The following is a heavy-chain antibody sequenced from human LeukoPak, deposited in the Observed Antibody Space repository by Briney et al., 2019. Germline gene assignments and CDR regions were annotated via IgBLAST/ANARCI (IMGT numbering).Heavy chain of an antibody. CDR1: GFTFSSYA. CDR2: IKQDGGEK. CDR3: CYGGFYFNY. V-gene: IGHV3-7*01. D-gene: IGHD3-10*01. J-gene: IGHJ4*02. Sequence: GGSLRLSCAASGFTFSSYAMHWVRQAPGKGLEWVANIKQDGGEKYYVDSVKGRFSISRDNAKNSLYLQLNSLRAEDTAVYFSCYGGFYFNYWGQGTLVTVSS.